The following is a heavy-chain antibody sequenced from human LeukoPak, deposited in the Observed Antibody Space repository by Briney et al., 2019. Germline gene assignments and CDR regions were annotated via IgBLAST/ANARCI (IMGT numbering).Heavy chain of an antibody. Sequence: GRSLRLSCAASGFTFSSYAMSWVRQAPGKGLEWVSAISGSGGSTYYADSVKGRFTISRDNSKNTLYLQMNSLRAEDTAVYYCAKAMVRGKAVLTLIDYWGQGTLVTVSS. CDR3: AKAMVRGKAVLTLIDY. D-gene: IGHD3-10*01. J-gene: IGHJ4*02. CDR1: GFTFSSYA. V-gene: IGHV3-23*01. CDR2: ISGSGGST.